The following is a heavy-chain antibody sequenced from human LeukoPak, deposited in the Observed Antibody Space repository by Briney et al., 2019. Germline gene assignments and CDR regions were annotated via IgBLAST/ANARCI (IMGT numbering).Heavy chain of an antibody. V-gene: IGHV1-58*02. J-gene: IGHJ4*02. CDR1: GFTFTSSA. CDR3: AADFGVTHFDY. D-gene: IGHD1-14*01. Sequence: GASVKVSCKASGFTFTSSAMQWVRQARGQRLEWIGWIVVGSGNTNYAQKFQERVTITRDMSTSTAYMELSSLRPEDTAVYYCAADFGVTHFDYWGQGTLVTVSS. CDR2: IVVGSGNT.